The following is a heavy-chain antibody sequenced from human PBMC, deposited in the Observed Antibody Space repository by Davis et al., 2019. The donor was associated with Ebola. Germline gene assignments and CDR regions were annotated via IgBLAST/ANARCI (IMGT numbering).Heavy chain of an antibody. Sequence: SGPTLVKPTQTLTLTCTFSGFSLSTSGVGVGWIRQPPGKALEWLALIYWDDDKRYSPSLKSRLTIIKDTSKNQVVLTMTNMDPVDTATYYCAHARYCSSTSCFYYYYYMDVWGKGTTVTVSS. V-gene: IGHV2-5*02. J-gene: IGHJ6*03. CDR3: AHARYCSSTSCFYYYYYMDV. CDR1: GFSLSTSGVG. D-gene: IGHD2-2*01. CDR2: IYWDDDK.